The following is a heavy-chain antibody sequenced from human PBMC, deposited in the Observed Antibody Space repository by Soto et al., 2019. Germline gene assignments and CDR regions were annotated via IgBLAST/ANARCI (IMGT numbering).Heavy chain of an antibody. J-gene: IGHJ5*02. CDR1: GDSVSSNSAA. V-gene: IGHV6-1*01. Sequence: SQTLSLTCAISGDSVSSNSAAWNWIRQSPSRGLEWLGRTYYRSNWYNDYAVSVKSRITINAETSKNQFSLQLNSVTPEDTVVYYCARSGSYETWFDPWGQGTLVTVSS. D-gene: IGHD3-10*01. CDR3: ARSGSYETWFDP. CDR2: TYYRSNWYN.